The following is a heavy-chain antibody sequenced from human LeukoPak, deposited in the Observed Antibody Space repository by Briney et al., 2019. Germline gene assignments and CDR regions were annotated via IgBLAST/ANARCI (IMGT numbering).Heavy chain of an antibody. CDR2: ISVSSTT. V-gene: IGHV3-23*01. J-gene: IGHJ3*02. D-gene: IGHD3-22*01. Sequence: GGSLRLSCAASGFTFSSYALTWVRQAPGEGLDWVSSISVSSTTYYLDSVKGRFSVSRDNSNHALYLQMNSLRAEDTAVYYCARDPNYYDSKRDAFDIWGQGTMVTVSS. CDR1: GFTFSSYA. CDR3: ARDPNYYDSKRDAFDI.